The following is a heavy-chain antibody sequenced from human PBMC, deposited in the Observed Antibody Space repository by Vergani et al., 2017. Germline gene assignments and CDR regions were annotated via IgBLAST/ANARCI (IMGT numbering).Heavy chain of an antibody. D-gene: IGHD6-13*01. CDR2: IYYSGST. CDR3: ATIPAAGTRGYFDY. J-gene: IGHJ4*02. Sequence: QVQLQESGPGLVKPSETLSLTCTVSGGSVSSGSYYWSWIRQPAGKGLEWIGYIYYSGSTNYNPSLKSRVTISVDTSKNHFSLKLSSVTAADTAVYYCATIPAAGTRGYFDYWGQGTLVTVSS. CDR1: GGSVSSGSYY. V-gene: IGHV4-61*10.